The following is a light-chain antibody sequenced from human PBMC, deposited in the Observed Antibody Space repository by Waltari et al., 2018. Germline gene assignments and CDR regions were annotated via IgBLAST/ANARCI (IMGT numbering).Light chain of an antibody. V-gene: IGLV1-44*01. CDR2: RRD. J-gene: IGLJ3*02. CDR1: ASNIGTNV. Sequence: QSVLTQPPSASGTPGQGVTISCSGGASNIGTNVVNWYQQVPGKAPKLLIDRRDSRPAGGPDRFSGAKSGTSASLAISGLQSEDEADYYSAAWDDSLNGRWVFGGGTKVTVL. CDR3: AAWDDSLNGRWV.